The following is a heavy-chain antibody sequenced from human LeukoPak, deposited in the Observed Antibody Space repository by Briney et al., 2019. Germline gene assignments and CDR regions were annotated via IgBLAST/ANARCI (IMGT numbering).Heavy chain of an antibody. CDR3: ARHRYVDRLSPFDY. Sequence: PSETLSLTSSVPRGSITIYYCSSIRQPPGKRLEWIGNIYYIGSTNYNPSLKSRVTISVDTSQNQFSLKLSSVSAADTAVYYCARHRYVDRLSPFDYWGQGTLVTVSS. D-gene: IGHD3-9*01. V-gene: IGHV4-59*08. J-gene: IGHJ4*02. CDR1: RGSITIYY. CDR2: IYYIGST.